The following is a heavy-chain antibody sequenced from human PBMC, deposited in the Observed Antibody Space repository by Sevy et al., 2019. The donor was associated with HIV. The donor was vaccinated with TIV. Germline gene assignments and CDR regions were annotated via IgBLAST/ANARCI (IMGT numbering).Heavy chain of an antibody. CDR3: ASCYGSGNSDYYGMDV. J-gene: IGHJ6*01. V-gene: IGHV3-30*04. Sequence: GGSLRLSCAASGFTFSSYAMHWVRQAPGKGLEWVAVISYDGRNKYYADSVKGRFTISRDNSKNTLYLQMNSLRAEDTAVYYFASCYGSGNSDYYGMDVWGQGTTVTVSP. CDR1: GFTFSSYA. CDR2: ISYDGRNK. D-gene: IGHD3-10*01.